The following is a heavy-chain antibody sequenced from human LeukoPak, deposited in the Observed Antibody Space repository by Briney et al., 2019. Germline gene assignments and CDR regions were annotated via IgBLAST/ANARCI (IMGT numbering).Heavy chain of an antibody. CDR2: IYHSGST. Sequence: SGTLSLTCAVSSGSISSSNWWSWVRQPPGKGLEWIGEIYHSGSTNYNPSLKSRVTISVDTSKNQFSLKLSSVTAADTAVYYCARGGYSSGWYVNGGWFDPWGQGTLVTVSS. CDR3: ARGGYSSGWYVNGGWFDP. J-gene: IGHJ5*02. D-gene: IGHD6-19*01. V-gene: IGHV4-4*02. CDR1: SGSISSSNW.